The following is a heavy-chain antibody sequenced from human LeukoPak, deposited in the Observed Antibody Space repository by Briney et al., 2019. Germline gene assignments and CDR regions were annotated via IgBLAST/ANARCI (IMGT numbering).Heavy chain of an antibody. CDR2: ISWNSGSI. CDR1: GFTFDDYA. CDR3: ARTGYSSGWSLFDY. V-gene: IGHV3-9*01. D-gene: IGHD6-19*01. Sequence: GGSLRLSCAASGFTFDDYAMHWVRQAPGKGLEWVSGISWNSGSIGYADSVKGRFTISRDNAKNSLYLQMNSLRAEDTALYYCARTGYSSGWSLFDYWGQGTLVTVSS. J-gene: IGHJ4*02.